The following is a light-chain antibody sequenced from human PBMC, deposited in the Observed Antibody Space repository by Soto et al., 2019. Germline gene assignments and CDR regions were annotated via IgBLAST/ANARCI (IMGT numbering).Light chain of an antibody. J-gene: IGLJ1*01. CDR1: KNDIGVYDF. CDR3: KSYAGSNTYV. CDR2: EVV. Sequence: QSALTQPPSAYGSPGQSVTISCTGTKNDIGVYDFVSWYQHHPGKAPRLIIYEVVQRPLGVPDRFFGSKSGNTASLTVSGLQAADEADYFCKSYAGSNTYVFGSGTKLTVL. V-gene: IGLV2-8*01.